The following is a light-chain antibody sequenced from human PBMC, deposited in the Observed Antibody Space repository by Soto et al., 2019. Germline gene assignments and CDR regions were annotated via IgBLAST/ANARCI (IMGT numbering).Light chain of an antibody. J-gene: IGKJ1*01. V-gene: IGKV1-5*03. CDR2: KAS. CDR3: QQYNSYWT. Sequence: DIQMTQSPSTLSASVGDRVTITCRASQSVSIWLAWFQQKPGKAPKLLIYKASSLESGVPSRFSGSGSGTEFTLTITSLQPDDSATYYCQQYNSYWTFGQGTKVDIK. CDR1: QSVSIW.